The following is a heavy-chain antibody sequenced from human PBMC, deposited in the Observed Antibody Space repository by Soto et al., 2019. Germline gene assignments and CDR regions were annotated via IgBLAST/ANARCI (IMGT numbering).Heavy chain of an antibody. D-gene: IGHD3-10*01. CDR3: ATTPGGGGY. V-gene: IGHV3-53*01. CDR2: IYSGGYT. CDR1: GFTVSNNY. Sequence: EVQLVESGGGLIQPGGSLRLSCAVSGFTVSNNYMSWVRQAPGKGLEGVSVIYSGGYTAYGDSVKGRFTISRDNSKNNRNLQMKSLGAAAAAVYYGATTPGGGGYWGQGTLVTVSS. J-gene: IGHJ4*02.